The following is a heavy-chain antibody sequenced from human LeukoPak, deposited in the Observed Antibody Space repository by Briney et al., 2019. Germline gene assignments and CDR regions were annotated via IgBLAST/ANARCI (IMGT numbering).Heavy chain of an antibody. Sequence: PSETLSLTCTVSGGSISRSTYYWGWIRQPPGKGLEWIAYIYYSGSTNYNPSLKSRVTISVDTSKNQFSLKLSSVTAADTAVYYCARLTMKNYYFDYWGQGTLVTVSS. CDR1: GGSISRSTYY. J-gene: IGHJ4*02. CDR3: ARLTMKNYYFDY. CDR2: IYYSGST. D-gene: IGHD3-22*01. V-gene: IGHV4-61*05.